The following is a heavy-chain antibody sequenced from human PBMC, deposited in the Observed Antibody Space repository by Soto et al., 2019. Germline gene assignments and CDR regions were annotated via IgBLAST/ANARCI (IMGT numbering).Heavy chain of an antibody. CDR2: ISDTGGST. J-gene: IGHJ6*03. Sequence: GGSLRLSCAASGFTFSSYAMSWVRQAPGKGLEWVSAISDTGGSTYHADSVKGRFTISRDNSKNTLYLLMNSLRAEDTAIYYYAKGGTGSSVGRYMDVWGNGTTVTVSS. V-gene: IGHV3-23*01. CDR3: AKGGTGSSVGRYMDV. D-gene: IGHD1-1*01. CDR1: GFTFSSYA.